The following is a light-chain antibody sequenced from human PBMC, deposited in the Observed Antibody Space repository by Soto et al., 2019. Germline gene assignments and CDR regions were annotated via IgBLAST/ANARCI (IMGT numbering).Light chain of an antibody. CDR1: SGHTNYA. V-gene: IGLV4-69*02. J-gene: IGLJ3*02. CDR2: INGDGSH. Sequence: QLVLTQSPSASASLGASIKITCTLSSGHTNYAIAWHQQQPEKGPRFLMKINGDGSHSKGDGIPDRFSGSSSGAERYLIISSLQSDDEGTYYCQTWDTGVRLFGGGTKLTVL. CDR3: QTWDTGVRL.